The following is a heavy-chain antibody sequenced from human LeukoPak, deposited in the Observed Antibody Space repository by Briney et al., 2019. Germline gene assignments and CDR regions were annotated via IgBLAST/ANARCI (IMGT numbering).Heavy chain of an antibody. Sequence: SQTLSLTCTVSGGSISSGDYYWSWIRQPPGKGLEGIGYLNYSGTTYYNPSLKSRVTISVDTSKNQFSLRLRSVTAADTAVYYGARDMGVPAHTGFDPWGQGTLVTVSS. CDR1: GGSISSGDYY. D-gene: IGHD2-2*01. J-gene: IGHJ5*02. CDR3: ARDMGVPAHTGFDP. CDR2: LNYSGTT. V-gene: IGHV4-30-4*08.